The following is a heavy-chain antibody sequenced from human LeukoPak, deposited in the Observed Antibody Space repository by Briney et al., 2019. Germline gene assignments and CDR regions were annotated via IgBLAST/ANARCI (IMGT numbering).Heavy chain of an antibody. Sequence: PSETLSLTCTVSGGSISSSSYYWGWIRQPPGKGLEWIGSIYYSGSTYYNPSLKSRVTISVDTSKNQFSLKLSSVTAADTAVYYCAREDIVATFDYWAREPWSPSPQ. CDR3: AREDIVATFDY. J-gene: IGHJ4*02. D-gene: IGHD5-12*01. CDR2: IYYSGST. V-gene: IGHV4-39*07. CDR1: GGSISSSSYY.